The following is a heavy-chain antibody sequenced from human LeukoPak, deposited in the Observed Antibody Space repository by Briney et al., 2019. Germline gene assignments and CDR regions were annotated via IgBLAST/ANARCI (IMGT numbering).Heavy chain of an antibody. J-gene: IGHJ4*02. V-gene: IGHV3-15*01. CDR2: IKSKTDGGTT. Sequence: GGSLRLSCAASGFTFSNAWMSWVRQAPGKGLEWGGRIKSKTDGGTTHYAAPVQGRFTISRDDSKNTLYLQMNSLKTEDTAVYYCTTEYGSGWFYYFDYWGQGTLVTVSS. D-gene: IGHD6-19*01. CDR1: GFTFSNAW. CDR3: TTEYGSGWFYYFDY.